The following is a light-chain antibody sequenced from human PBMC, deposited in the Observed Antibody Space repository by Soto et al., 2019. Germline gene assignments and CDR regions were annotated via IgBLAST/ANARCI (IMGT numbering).Light chain of an antibody. CDR2: GAS. V-gene: IGKV3-20*01. J-gene: IGKJ2*01. Sequence: EIVLTQSPGTLSLSPGERATLSCRASQSVSNRYLAWYQQKPGQAPRLLIYGASSRATGIPYRFSGSGSGTDFTLIISRLEPEDFAVYFCQQYGSLPYTFGPGTKLAIK. CDR1: QSVSNRY. CDR3: QQYGSLPYT.